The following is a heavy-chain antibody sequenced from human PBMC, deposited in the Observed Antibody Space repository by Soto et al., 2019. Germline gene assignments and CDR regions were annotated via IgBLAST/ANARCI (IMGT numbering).Heavy chain of an antibody. CDR1: GGSISSGGYY. D-gene: IGHD2-2*01. Sequence: SETLSLTCTVSGGSISSGGYYWSWIRQHPGKGLEWIGYIYYSGSTYYNPSLKSRVTISVDTSKNQFSLKLSSVTAADTAVYYCARLLHCSSTSCYYQWFDYWGQGTLVTVSS. J-gene: IGHJ4*02. V-gene: IGHV4-31*03. CDR3: ARLLHCSSTSCYYQWFDY. CDR2: IYYSGST.